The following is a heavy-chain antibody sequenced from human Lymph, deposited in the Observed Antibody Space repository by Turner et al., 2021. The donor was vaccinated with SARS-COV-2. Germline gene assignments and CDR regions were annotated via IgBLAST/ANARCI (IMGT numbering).Heavy chain of an antibody. CDR1: GFPFRTYG. V-gene: IGHV3-30*18. D-gene: IGHD2-15*01. J-gene: IGHJ4*02. Sequence: QVQLVESGGGVVQPGRSLTLSCAASGFPFRTYGMHWVRQAPGKGLGWVAVISYDGSNKYYADSVKGRFTISRDNSKNTLYLQMNSLRAEDTAVYYCAKMGGVYCSGGNCYSGRLDYWGQGTLVTVSS. CDR3: AKMGGVYCSGGNCYSGRLDY. CDR2: ISYDGSNK.